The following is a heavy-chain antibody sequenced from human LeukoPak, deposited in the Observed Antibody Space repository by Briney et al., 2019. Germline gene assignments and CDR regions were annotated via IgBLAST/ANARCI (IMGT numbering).Heavy chain of an antibody. CDR3: ARTGSGSYYNRYYYYYMDV. CDR1: GGSISTYY. V-gene: IGHV4-59*01. CDR2: IYYSGST. J-gene: IGHJ6*03. Sequence: PSGTLSLTCTVSGGSISTYYWSWIRQPPGKGLEWIGHIYYSGSTNYNPSLKSRVTISVDTSKNQFSLKLSSVTAADTAVYYCARTGSGSYYNRYYYYYMDVWGKGTTVTISS. D-gene: IGHD3-10*01.